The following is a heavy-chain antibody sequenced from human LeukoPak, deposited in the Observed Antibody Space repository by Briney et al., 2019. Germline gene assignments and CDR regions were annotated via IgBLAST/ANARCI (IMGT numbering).Heavy chain of an antibody. Sequence: SETLSLTCTVSGGSISSYYWSWIRQPPGKGLEWIGYIYTSGSTNYNPSLKSRATISVDTSKNQFSLKLSSVTAADTAVYYCARHVDTAMAYFDYWGQGTLVTVSS. J-gene: IGHJ4*02. V-gene: IGHV4-4*09. CDR2: IYTSGST. D-gene: IGHD5-18*01. CDR3: ARHVDTAMAYFDY. CDR1: GGSISSYY.